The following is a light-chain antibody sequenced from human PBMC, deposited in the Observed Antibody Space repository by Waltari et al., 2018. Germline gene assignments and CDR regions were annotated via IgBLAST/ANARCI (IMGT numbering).Light chain of an antibody. V-gene: IGKV1-12*01. Sequence: DIQMTQSPSSVSASVGDRVTITCRASQGISGWLAWYQQKPGKAPNLLIYSTSNLQSGVPSRFSGSESGTDFTLTISSLQPEDFATYYCQQGKSFPLTFGGGTKVDIK. CDR1: QGISGW. J-gene: IGKJ4*01. CDR3: QQGKSFPLT. CDR2: STS.